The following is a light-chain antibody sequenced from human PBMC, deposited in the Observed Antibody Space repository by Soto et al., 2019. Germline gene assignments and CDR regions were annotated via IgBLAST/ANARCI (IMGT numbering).Light chain of an antibody. CDR1: QSVSSSY. CDR3: QQNGRSWWT. J-gene: IGKJ1*01. CDR2: GAS. Sequence: EIVLTQSPGTLSLSPGERATLSCRTSQSVSSSYLAWYQQKPGQAPRLLIYGASSRATGIPDRFSGRGSGTDFTLTISRLEHEDIAVYYCQQNGRSWWTFGQGTKVEIK. V-gene: IGKV3-20*01.